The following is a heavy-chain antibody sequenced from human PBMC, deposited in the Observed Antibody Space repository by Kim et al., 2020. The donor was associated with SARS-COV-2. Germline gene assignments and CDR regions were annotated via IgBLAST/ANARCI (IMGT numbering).Heavy chain of an antibody. CDR2: IHTGGAT. Sequence: GGSLRLSCAVSGFSVSGDYMNWVRQAPGKGLECVSVIHTGGATFYADSVKGRFTISRDSSKNTLYLQMNSLRVEDTAVYYCARHDWFDPGAREPWSPSPQ. CDR1: GFSVSGDY. V-gene: IGHV3-66*04. CDR3: ARHDWFDP. J-gene: IGHJ5*02.